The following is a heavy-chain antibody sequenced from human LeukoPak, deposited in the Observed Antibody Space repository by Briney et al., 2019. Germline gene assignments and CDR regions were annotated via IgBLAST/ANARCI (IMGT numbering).Heavy chain of an antibody. CDR3: AGADWLYGSGSLNAFDI. V-gene: IGHV4-39*01. J-gene: IGHJ3*02. CDR1: GGSISSNNYY. CDR2: IYYSGSP. Sequence: SETLSLTCTVSGGSISSNNYYWGWIRQPPGKGLEWIGSIYYSGSPYYNPSLKSRVTISVDTSKNQFSLRLSSVTAADTAVYYCAGADWLYGSGSLNAFDIWSQGTMVTVSS. D-gene: IGHD3-10*01.